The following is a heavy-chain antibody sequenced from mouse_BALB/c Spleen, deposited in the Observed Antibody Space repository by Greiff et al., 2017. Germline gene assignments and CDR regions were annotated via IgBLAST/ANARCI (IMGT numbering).Heavy chain of an antibody. Sequence: EVQLQQSGAELVRPGALVKLSCKASGFNIKDTYMHWVKQRPEQGLEWIGRIDPANGNTKYDPKFQGKATITADTSSNTAYLQLSSLTSEDTAVYYCARSGYGNYFYAMDYWGQGTSVTVSS. CDR2: IDPANGNT. D-gene: IGHD2-10*02. V-gene: IGHV14-3*02. J-gene: IGHJ4*01. CDR1: GFNIKDTY. CDR3: ARSGYGNYFYAMDY.